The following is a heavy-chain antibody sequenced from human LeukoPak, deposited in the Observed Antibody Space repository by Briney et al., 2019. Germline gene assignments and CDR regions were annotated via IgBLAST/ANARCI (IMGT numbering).Heavy chain of an antibody. CDR2: IYYSGST. CDR1: GGSISSHY. D-gene: IGHD1-26*01. Sequence: SETLSLTCTVSGGSISSHYWSWIRQPPGKGLEWIGYIYYSGSTNYNPSLKGRVTISVDTSKNQFSLELSSVTAADTAVYYCARGGSYYDYWGQGTLVTVSS. CDR3: ARGGSYYDY. V-gene: IGHV4-59*11. J-gene: IGHJ4*02.